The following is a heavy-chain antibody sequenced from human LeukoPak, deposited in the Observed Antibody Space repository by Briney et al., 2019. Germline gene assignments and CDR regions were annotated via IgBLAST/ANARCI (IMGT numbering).Heavy chain of an antibody. Sequence: SETLSLTCVVYGGSFSGYYGTWIRQPPGKGLEWIGEINERGTTTYNPSLKSRVTISTDTSKNQFSLKLSSVTAADTAVYYCARYTATTVTFDYWGQGTLVTVSS. CDR1: GGSFSGYY. V-gene: IGHV4-34*01. D-gene: IGHD4-17*01. CDR3: ARYTATTVTFDY. J-gene: IGHJ4*02. CDR2: INERGTT.